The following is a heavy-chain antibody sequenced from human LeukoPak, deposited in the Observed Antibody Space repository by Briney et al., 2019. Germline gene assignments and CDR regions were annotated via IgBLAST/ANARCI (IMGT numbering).Heavy chain of an antibody. Sequence: SETLSLTCAVYGGSFSGYYWSWIRQPPGKGLEWIGEINHRGSTNYNPSLKSRVTISVDTSKSQFSLKLNSVTAADTAMYYCARELVGATTPDYWGQGTLVTVSS. CDR1: GGSFSGYY. J-gene: IGHJ4*02. D-gene: IGHD1-26*01. V-gene: IGHV4-34*01. CDR3: ARELVGATTPDY. CDR2: INHRGST.